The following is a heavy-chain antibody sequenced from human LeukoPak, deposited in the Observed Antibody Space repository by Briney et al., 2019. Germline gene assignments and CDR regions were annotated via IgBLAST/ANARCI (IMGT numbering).Heavy chain of an antibody. Sequence: GGSLRLSCAASGFTFSSSAMSWVRQAPGKGLEWLSGISGSGGGTYYADSVKGRFTISRDDSKDTLYLQMHSLRAEDTAVYYCAKSGGSSGWLYWGQGTLVTVSS. J-gene: IGHJ4*02. D-gene: IGHD6-19*01. CDR3: AKSGGSSGWLY. CDR1: GFTFSSSA. CDR2: ISGSGGGT. V-gene: IGHV3-23*01.